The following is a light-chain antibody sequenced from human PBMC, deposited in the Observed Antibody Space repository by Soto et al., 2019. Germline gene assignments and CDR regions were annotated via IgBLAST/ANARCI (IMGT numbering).Light chain of an antibody. CDR1: SSDVGGYNY. J-gene: IGLJ1*01. V-gene: IGLV2-8*01. CDR3: SSYAGSNNFV. Sequence: QSVPTQPPSASGSPGQSVTISCTGTSSDVGGYNYVSWYQQHPGIAPKLMIYEVSERPSGVPDRFSGSKSSNTASLTVSGLQAEDEADYYCSSYAGSNNFVFGTGTKVTVL. CDR2: EVS.